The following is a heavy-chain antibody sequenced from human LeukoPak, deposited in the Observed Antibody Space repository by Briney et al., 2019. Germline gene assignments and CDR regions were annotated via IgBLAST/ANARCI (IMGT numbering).Heavy chain of an antibody. CDR3: ASGYSFASGPDY. Sequence: PGGSLRLSCAASGFTFDDYAMHWVRQAPGKGLEWVSGISWNSGSIGCADSVKGRFTISRDNAKNSLYLQMNSLRAEDTALYYCASGYSFASGPDYWGQGTLVTVSS. D-gene: IGHD3-22*01. V-gene: IGHV3-9*01. J-gene: IGHJ4*02. CDR2: ISWNSGSI. CDR1: GFTFDDYA.